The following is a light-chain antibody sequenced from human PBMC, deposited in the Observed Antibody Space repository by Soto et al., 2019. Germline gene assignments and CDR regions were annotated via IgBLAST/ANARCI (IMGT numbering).Light chain of an antibody. CDR1: QGISSY. Sequence: DIPLTQSPSFLSASVGDRVTITCRASQGISSYLAWYQQKPGKAPKLLIYAASTLQSGVPSRFSGSGSGTEFTLTISSLQPEDFATYYCQQLNSYPPGNTFGPGTKVDIK. CDR2: AAS. CDR3: QQLNSYPPGNT. J-gene: IGKJ3*01. V-gene: IGKV1-9*01.